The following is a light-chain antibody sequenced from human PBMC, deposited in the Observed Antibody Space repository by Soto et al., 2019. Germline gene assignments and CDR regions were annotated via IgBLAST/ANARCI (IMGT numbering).Light chain of an antibody. CDR3: QQYNNWPPWS. CDR2: DAS. V-gene: IGKV3-15*01. CDR1: QSVSIN. Sequence: ILMTQSPATLSVSPGERATLSCRASQSVSINLAWYQQKPGQAPRLLIYDASTRATGIPARFSGSGSGTEFTLTISGLQSEDFAVYYCQQYNNWPPWSFGQGTKVEIK. J-gene: IGKJ1*01.